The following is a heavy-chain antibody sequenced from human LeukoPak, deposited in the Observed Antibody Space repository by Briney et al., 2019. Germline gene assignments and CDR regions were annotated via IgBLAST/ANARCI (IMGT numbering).Heavy chain of an antibody. Sequence: GGSLRLSCAASGFIFNTYVMHWVRQAPGKGLEWLAFIRYDGSNKNYADSVKGRFTISRDNTKNSLYLQMNSLRAEDTAVYYCARDHYGDYAVDYWGQGTLVTVSS. V-gene: IGHV3-30*02. D-gene: IGHD4-17*01. CDR1: GFIFNTYV. J-gene: IGHJ4*02. CDR3: ARDHYGDYAVDY. CDR2: IRYDGSNK.